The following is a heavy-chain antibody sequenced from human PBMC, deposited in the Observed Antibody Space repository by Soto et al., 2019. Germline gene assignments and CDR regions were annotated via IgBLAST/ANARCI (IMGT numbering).Heavy chain of an antibody. D-gene: IGHD3-22*01. V-gene: IGHV3-30*18. CDR1: GFTFSSYG. CDR2: ISYDGSNK. Sequence: LRLSCAASGFTFSSYGMHWVRQAPGKGLEWVAVISYDGSNKYYADSVKGRFTISRDNSKNTLYLQMNSLRAEDTAVYYCAKTALNYYDSSGIALDYWGQGTLVTVSS. CDR3: AKTALNYYDSSGIALDY. J-gene: IGHJ4*02.